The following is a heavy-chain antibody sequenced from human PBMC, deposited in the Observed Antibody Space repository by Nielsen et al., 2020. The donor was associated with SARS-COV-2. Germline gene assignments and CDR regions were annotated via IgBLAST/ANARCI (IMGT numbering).Heavy chain of an antibody. D-gene: IGHD6-19*01. Sequence: GESLKISCAASGFTFSDYYMSWIRQAPGKGLEWVSYISSSGSTIYYADSVKGRFTISRDNAKNSLYLQMNSLRAEDTAVYYCAKDDLLPGSGWYYFDSWGQGTLVTVSS. CDR1: GFTFSDYY. J-gene: IGHJ4*02. V-gene: IGHV3-11*01. CDR2: ISSSGSTI. CDR3: AKDDLLPGSGWYYFDS.